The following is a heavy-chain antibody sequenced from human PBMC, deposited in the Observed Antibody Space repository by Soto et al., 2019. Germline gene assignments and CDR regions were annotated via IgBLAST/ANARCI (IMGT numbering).Heavy chain of an antibody. V-gene: IGHV1-18*01. CDR2: ISAYNGNT. CDR3: ARDLNDFWSGYGMDV. D-gene: IGHD3-3*01. J-gene: IGHJ6*02. Sequence: ASVKVSCKASGYTFTSYGISWVRQAPGQGLEWVGWISAYNGNTNYAQKLQGRVTMTTDTSTSTAYMELGSLRSDDTAVYYCARDLNDFWSGYGMDVWGQGTTVTVSS. CDR1: GYTFTSYG.